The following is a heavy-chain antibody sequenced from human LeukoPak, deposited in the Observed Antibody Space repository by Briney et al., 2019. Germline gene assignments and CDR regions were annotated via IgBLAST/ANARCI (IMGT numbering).Heavy chain of an antibody. V-gene: IGHV3-21*01. Sequence: GGSLRLSCAASGFTFSSYSMNWVRQAPGKGLEWVSSISSSSSYIYYADSVKGRFTISRDNSKNTLYLQMNSLRAEDTAVYYCARELMIVVALAGFDYWGQGTLVTVSS. CDR2: ISSSSSYI. D-gene: IGHD3-22*01. CDR3: ARELMIVVALAGFDY. CDR1: GFTFSSYS. J-gene: IGHJ4*02.